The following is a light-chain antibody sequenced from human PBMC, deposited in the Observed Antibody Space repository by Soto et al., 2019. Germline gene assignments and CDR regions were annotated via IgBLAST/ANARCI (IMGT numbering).Light chain of an antibody. CDR3: QQRSNWPPLT. V-gene: IGKV3-11*01. Sequence: EIVLTQSPDILSLSPGERATLSCRASQTIDTYLDWYQQKPGQSPRLLIFDASSRATGIPARFSGSGSGTDFTLTISSLEPEDFAVYYCQQRSNWPPLTFGGGTKVEIK. CDR1: QTIDTY. J-gene: IGKJ4*01. CDR2: DAS.